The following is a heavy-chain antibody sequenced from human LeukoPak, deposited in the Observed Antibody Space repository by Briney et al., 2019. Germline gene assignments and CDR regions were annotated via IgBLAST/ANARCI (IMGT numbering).Heavy chain of an antibody. Sequence: SETLSLTCTVSGNSISSGDNYWSWIRQPAGKGLEWIGRIYTSGSTNYNPSLKSRVTISVDTSKNQFSLKLSSVTAADTAVYYCARERRSIVVVPAASPAAYYMDVWGKGTTVTVSS. J-gene: IGHJ6*03. CDR2: IYTSGST. V-gene: IGHV4-61*02. CDR3: ARERRSIVVVPAASPAAYYMDV. CDR1: GNSISSGDNY. D-gene: IGHD2-2*01.